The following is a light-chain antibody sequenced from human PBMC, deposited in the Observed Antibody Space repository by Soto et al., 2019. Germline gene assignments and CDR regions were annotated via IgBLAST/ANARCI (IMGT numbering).Light chain of an antibody. CDR3: QHYNSYSEA. V-gene: IGKV3-20*01. Sequence: EIVLTQSPGTLSLSPGERATLSCRASQSISNSYLAWYQQKPGQAPRLLIYGASSRATGIPDRFSGSGSVTDFTLTISSLQPDDFATYYCQHYNSYSEAFGQGTKVDIK. J-gene: IGKJ1*01. CDR2: GAS. CDR1: QSISNSY.